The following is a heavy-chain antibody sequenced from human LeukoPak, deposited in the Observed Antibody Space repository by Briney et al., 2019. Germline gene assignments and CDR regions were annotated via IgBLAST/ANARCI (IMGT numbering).Heavy chain of an antibody. CDR2: ITYDGSYQ. J-gene: IGHJ5*02. D-gene: IGHD3-9*01. CDR3: ARESGRGGYDIGL. V-gene: IGHV3-30-3*01. Sequence: GGSLRLSCAASGFTFSSCAMHWVRHAPGKGLEWVAVITYDGSYQYYADSVKGRFTISRDNSKSTLFLQMNSLRVEDTAAYFCARESGRGGYDIGLWGQGTLVTVSS. CDR1: GFTFSSCA.